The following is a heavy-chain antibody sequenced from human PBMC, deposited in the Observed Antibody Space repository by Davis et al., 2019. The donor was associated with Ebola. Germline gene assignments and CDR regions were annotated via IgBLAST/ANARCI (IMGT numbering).Heavy chain of an antibody. J-gene: IGHJ3*02. D-gene: IGHD3-16*01. CDR3: ASRGLMIRGAFDI. CDR1: GVTFSSYN. V-gene: IGHV3-21*01. Sequence: GGSLRLSCAASGVTFSSYNMNWVRQAPGKGLEWVASVSHSSGYIYYADSVKGRFTLSRDNSKNTLYLQMNSLRAEDTAVYYCASRGLMIRGAFDIWGQGTMVTVSS. CDR2: VSHSSGYI.